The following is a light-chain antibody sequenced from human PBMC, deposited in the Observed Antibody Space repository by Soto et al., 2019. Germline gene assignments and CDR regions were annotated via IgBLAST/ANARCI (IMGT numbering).Light chain of an antibody. CDR1: STDVGEYNY. CDR2: EVN. Sequence: ALTQPPSASVSPGQSVTIPCAGTSTDVGEYNYVSWYQQHPGKVPKLIIFEVNKRPSGVPDRFSGSKSGDTASLTVSGLQAEDEADYYCSSFVGAPVIFGGGTKVTVL. CDR3: SSFVGAPVI. J-gene: IGLJ2*01. V-gene: IGLV2-8*01.